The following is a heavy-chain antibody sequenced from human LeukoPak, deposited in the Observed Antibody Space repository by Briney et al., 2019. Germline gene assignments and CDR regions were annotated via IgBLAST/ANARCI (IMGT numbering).Heavy chain of an antibody. Sequence: PSETLSLTCTVSGGSISSYYWSWIRQPPGKGLEWIGYICYSGSTNYNPSLKSRVTISVDTSKNQFSLKLSSVTAADTAVYYCARASITMVRGVDYWGQGTLVTVSS. J-gene: IGHJ4*02. CDR3: ARASITMVRGVDY. V-gene: IGHV4-59*01. D-gene: IGHD3-10*01. CDR2: ICYSGST. CDR1: GGSISSYY.